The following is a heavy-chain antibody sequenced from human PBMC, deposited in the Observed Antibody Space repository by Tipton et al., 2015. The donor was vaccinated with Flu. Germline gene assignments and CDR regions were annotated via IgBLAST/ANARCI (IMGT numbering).Heavy chain of an antibody. Sequence: GLVKPSGTLSLTCAVSGGSISSGTWWSWVRQPPGKGLEWIGEIYHSGSTNYNPSLKSRVTISVDKSKNQFSLKLSSVTAADTAVYYCARRYCGGDCYSGYFHHWGQGTLVTVSS. CDR2: IYHSGST. CDR3: ARRYCGGDCYSGYFHH. CDR1: GGSISSGTW. J-gene: IGHJ1*01. V-gene: IGHV4-4*02. D-gene: IGHD2-21*02.